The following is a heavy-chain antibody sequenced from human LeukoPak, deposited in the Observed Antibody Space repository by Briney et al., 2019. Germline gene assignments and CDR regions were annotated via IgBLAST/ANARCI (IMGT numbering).Heavy chain of an antibody. CDR3: AREIRPQRGYCSSTSCYGAFDI. V-gene: IGHV1-69*05. J-gene: IGHJ3*02. Sequence: GSSVKVSCKASGGTFSSYAISWVRQAPGQGLEWMGGIIPIFGTANYAQKFQGRVMITTDESTSTAYMELSSLRSEDTAVYYCAREIRPQRGYCSSTSCYGAFDIWGQGTMVTVSS. CDR2: IIPIFGTA. D-gene: IGHD2-2*01. CDR1: GGTFSSYA.